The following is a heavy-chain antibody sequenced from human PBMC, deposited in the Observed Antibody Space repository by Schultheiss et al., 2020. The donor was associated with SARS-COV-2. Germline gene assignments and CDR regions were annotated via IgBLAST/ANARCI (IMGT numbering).Heavy chain of an antibody. D-gene: IGHD4-17*01. CDR2: VYTSGST. CDR3: ARRHVMTTVPSGYFDL. V-gene: IGHV4-4*07. CDR1: GGSISSYY. Sequence: SETLSLTCTVSGGSISSYYWSWIRQPAGKGLDWIGHVYTSGSTNYNPSLKSRVTISADTSKNHFFLNLTSVTAADTAVYYCARRHVMTTVPSGYFDLWGRGTLVTVSS. J-gene: IGHJ2*01.